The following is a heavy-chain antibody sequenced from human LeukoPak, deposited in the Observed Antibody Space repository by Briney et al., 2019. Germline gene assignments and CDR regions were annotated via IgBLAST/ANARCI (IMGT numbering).Heavy chain of an antibody. V-gene: IGHV4-38-2*02. D-gene: IGHD3-10*01. Sequence: PSETLSLTCTVSGYSISSGYYWGWIRQPPGKGLEWIGSIYHSGSTYYNPSLKSRVTISVDTSKNQFSLKLSSVTAADTAVYYCARVTMVRQYVDPWGQGTLVTVSS. CDR1: GYSISSGYY. CDR3: ARVTMVRQYVDP. J-gene: IGHJ5*02. CDR2: IYHSGST.